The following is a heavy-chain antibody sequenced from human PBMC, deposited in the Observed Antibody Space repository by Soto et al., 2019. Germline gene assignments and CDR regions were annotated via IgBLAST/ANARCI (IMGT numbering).Heavy chain of an antibody. CDR1: GGSITSHHYY. Sequence: QLQVQESGPGQVKPSQTLSLTCTVSGGSITSHHYYWGWIGQPPGKGLEWIGSIYSGGNTYYNPSRRSRLTIFVDTAKNLISRKLGSVTAADSAIYYRGSGPSTTWIDNWGLGTQVSVSS. CDR3: GSGPSTTWIDN. V-gene: IGHV4-39*01. J-gene: IGHJ4*02. D-gene: IGHD2-2*01. CDR2: IYSGGNT.